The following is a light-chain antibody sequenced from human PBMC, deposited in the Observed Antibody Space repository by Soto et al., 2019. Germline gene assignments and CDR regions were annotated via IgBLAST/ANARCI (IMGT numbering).Light chain of an antibody. V-gene: IGLV2-8*01. CDR1: SSDVGTHGY. Sequence: QSALTQPPSASGSPGQSVTISCTGTSSDVGTHGYVSWYQQHAGKAPKLVIYDVTKRPSGVPDRFAGSKSGTSASLAITGLQAEDEAAYYCQSYDSSLNVVFGGGTKLTVL. J-gene: IGLJ2*01. CDR2: DVT. CDR3: QSYDSSLNVV.